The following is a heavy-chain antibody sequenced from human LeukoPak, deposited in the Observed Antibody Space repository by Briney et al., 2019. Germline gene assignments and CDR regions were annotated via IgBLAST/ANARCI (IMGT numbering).Heavy chain of an antibody. J-gene: IGHJ4*02. Sequence: TSETLSLTCAVSGGSFSGYFWSWIRQPPGKGLEWIGEINHSGSTNYNPSLKSRVTISVDTSKNQFSLKLSSVTAADTAVYYCARLGIYYDSSGYYNYFDYWGQGTLVTVSS. D-gene: IGHD3-22*01. CDR1: GGSFSGYF. CDR3: ARLGIYYDSSGYYNYFDY. CDR2: INHSGST. V-gene: IGHV4-34*01.